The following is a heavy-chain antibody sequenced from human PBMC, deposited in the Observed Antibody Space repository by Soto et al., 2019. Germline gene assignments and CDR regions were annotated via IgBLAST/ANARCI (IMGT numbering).Heavy chain of an antibody. CDR2: IYWDDDK. V-gene: IGHV2-5*02. CDR3: AHRQTYCGGDCYSGFDY. CDR1: GFSLSTSGVG. Sequence: SGPTLVNPTQTLTLTCTFSGFSLSTSGVGVGWIRQPPGKALEWLALIYWDDDKRYSPSLKSRLTITKDTSKYQVVLTMTNMDPVDTATYYCAHRQTYCGGDCYSGFDYWGQGTLVTVSS. J-gene: IGHJ4*02. D-gene: IGHD2-21*02.